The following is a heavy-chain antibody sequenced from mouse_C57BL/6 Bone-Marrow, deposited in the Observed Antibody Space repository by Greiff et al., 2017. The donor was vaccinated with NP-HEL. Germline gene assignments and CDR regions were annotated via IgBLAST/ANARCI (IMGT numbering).Heavy chain of an antibody. V-gene: IGHV1-69*01. CDR1: GYTFTRYW. CDR2: IDPSDSYT. J-gene: IGHJ2*01. Sequence: QVQLQQPGAELVMPGASVKLSCKASGYTFTRYWMHWVKQRPGQGLEWIGEIDPSDSYTNYNQKFKGKSTLTVDKSSSTAYMQLSSLTSEDSAVYYCAREGDYDWNWGQGTTLTVSS. D-gene: IGHD2-4*01. CDR3: AREGDYDWN.